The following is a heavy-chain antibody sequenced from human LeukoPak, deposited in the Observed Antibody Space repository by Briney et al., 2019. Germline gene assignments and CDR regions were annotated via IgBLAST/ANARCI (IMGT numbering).Heavy chain of an antibody. CDR2: IRYDGSNK. CDR1: GFTFSSYG. V-gene: IGHV3-30*02. Sequence: GGSLRLSCAASGFTFSSYGMHWVRQAPGKGLEWVAFIRYDGSNKYYADSVKGRFTISRDNSKNTLYLQVNSLKSEDTGLYYCITPDKPLGFCSGGSCSLGCSWGKGTTVTISS. J-gene: IGHJ6*04. D-gene: IGHD2-15*01. CDR3: ITPDKPLGFCSGGSCSLGCS.